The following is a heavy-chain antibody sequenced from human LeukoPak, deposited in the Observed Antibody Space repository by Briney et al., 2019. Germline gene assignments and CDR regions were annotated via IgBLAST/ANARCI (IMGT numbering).Heavy chain of an antibody. CDR3: ARGDCSSTSCYYRVWFDP. J-gene: IGHJ5*02. D-gene: IGHD2-2*01. V-gene: IGHV4-31*03. CDR2: IYYSGST. CDR1: GGSISSGGYY. Sequence: SQTLSLTCTVSGGSISSGGYYWSWIRQHPGKGLEWIGYIYYSGSTYYNPSLKSRVTISVDTSKNQFSPKLSSVTAADTAVYYCARGDCSSTSCYYRVWFDPWGQGTLVTVSS.